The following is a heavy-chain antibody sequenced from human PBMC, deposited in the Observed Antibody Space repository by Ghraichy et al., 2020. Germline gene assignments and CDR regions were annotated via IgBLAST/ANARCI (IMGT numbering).Heavy chain of an antibody. V-gene: IGHV3-33*08. CDR3: ATNGGDYYDPFWFDY. J-gene: IGHJ4*02. Sequence: GGSLRLSCAASGFTFSSYGMHWVRQAPGKGLEWVAVIWYDGSNKYYADSVKGRFTISRDNSKNTLYLQMNSLRAEDTAVYYCATNGGDYYDPFWFDYWGQGTLVTVSS. CDR2: IWYDGSNK. D-gene: IGHD3-22*01. CDR1: GFTFSSYG.